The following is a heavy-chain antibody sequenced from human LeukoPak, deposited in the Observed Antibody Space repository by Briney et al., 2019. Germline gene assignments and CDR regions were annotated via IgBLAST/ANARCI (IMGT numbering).Heavy chain of an antibody. D-gene: IGHD6-13*01. V-gene: IGHV3-74*01. J-gene: IGHJ4*02. CDR3: ATLAAAGTNY. CDR1: GFTFSRYW. CDR2: ADYDGSDT. Sequence: GGSLRLSCAASGFTFSRYWMPWVRQAPGKGLVWVSRADYDGSDTSYADSVRGRFTISRDNAKNTLYLQMNSRSAEDTAVYCCATLAAAGTNYWGQGTLVTVSS.